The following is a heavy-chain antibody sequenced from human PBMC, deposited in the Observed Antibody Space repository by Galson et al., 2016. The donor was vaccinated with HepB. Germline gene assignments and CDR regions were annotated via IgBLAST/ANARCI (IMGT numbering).Heavy chain of an antibody. D-gene: IGHD6-19*01. CDR2: IHPDDSDT. V-gene: IGHV5-51*01. Sequence: QSGAEVKKPGESLKISCKGSGYSFTNYWIGWVRQMPGKGLEWMGMIHPDDSDTKYSPSFQGQVTMSADKSISTAYLQWSSLKASDTAMYYCARFSGSGWGCFDYWGQGTLVTVSS. J-gene: IGHJ4*02. CDR3: ARFSGSGWGCFDY. CDR1: GYSFTNYW.